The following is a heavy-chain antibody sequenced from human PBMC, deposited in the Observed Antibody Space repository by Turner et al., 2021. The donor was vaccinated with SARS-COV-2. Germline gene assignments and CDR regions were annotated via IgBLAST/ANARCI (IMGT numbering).Heavy chain of an antibody. CDR1: GITVSSSY. V-gene: IGHV3-53*01. CDR3: ARDRFSGSYYGEFDY. CDR2: IFSGGNT. Sequence: EVQLVEAGGGLVQPGGSLRLSGVASGITVSSSYMNWVRQAPGKGLEWVSVIFSGGNTLYADSVQGRFTISRDDSKNTLYLQMNGLRAEDTAVYYCARDRFSGSYYGEFDYWGQGTPVTVSS. D-gene: IGHD1-26*01. J-gene: IGHJ4*02.